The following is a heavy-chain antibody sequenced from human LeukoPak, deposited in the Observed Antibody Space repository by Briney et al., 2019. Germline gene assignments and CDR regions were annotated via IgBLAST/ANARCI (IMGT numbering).Heavy chain of an antibody. D-gene: IGHD3-22*01. CDR3: AKDYDRYGGNAFDI. CDR1: GFTFSSYA. Sequence: GGSLRLSCAASGFTFSSYAMSWVRQAPGKGLEWVSYISSSGSTIYYADSVKGRFTISRDNAKNSLYLQMNSLRAEDTAVYYCAKDYDRYGGNAFDIWGQGTLVTVSS. J-gene: IGHJ3*02. CDR2: ISSSGSTI. V-gene: IGHV3-48*03.